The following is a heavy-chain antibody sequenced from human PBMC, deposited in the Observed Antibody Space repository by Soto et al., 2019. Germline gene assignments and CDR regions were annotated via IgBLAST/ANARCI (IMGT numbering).Heavy chain of an antibody. CDR2: ISSGGST. CDR3: AKRRGAGGHFDY. J-gene: IGHJ4*02. Sequence: EVQLLESGGGLVQPEGSLRLSCAASGFTFTSYAMGWVRQAPGKGLEWVSVISSGGSTYYADSVRGRFTISRDTSKDTLSLQMNSLRAEDTAVYYCAKRRGAGGHFDYWGQGALVTVSS. CDR1: GFTFTSYA. V-gene: IGHV3-23*01. D-gene: IGHD2-15*01.